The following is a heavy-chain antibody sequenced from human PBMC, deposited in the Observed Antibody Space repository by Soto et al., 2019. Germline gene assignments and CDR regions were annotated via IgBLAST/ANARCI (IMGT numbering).Heavy chain of an antibody. Sequence: ASEKVSCKASGGTFSSYTITWVRQAPGQGLEWMGGITPMFGTPNYAQKFRGRVTITADESTSTAYMELSSLRSEDTAMYFCARDGTLYDSRAYYYLYWGQGTLVTVSS. J-gene: IGHJ4*02. D-gene: IGHD3-22*01. CDR3: ARDGTLYDSRAYYYLY. CDR2: ITPMFGTP. CDR1: GGTFSSYT. V-gene: IGHV1-69*13.